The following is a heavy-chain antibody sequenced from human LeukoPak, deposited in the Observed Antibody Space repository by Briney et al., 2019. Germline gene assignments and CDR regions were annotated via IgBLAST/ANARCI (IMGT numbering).Heavy chain of an antibody. D-gene: IGHD6-13*01. CDR2: INTDGSTT. V-gene: IGHV3-74*01. CDR3: AKLSDRGSWYDY. J-gene: IGHJ4*02. CDR1: GFTFSSYW. Sequence: GGSLRLSCAASGFTFSSYWMHWVRQAPGKGLVWVSSINTDGSTTTYADSVKGRFTISRDNAKNTLYLQMNSLRAEDTAVYYCAKLSDRGSWYDYWGQGTLVIVSS.